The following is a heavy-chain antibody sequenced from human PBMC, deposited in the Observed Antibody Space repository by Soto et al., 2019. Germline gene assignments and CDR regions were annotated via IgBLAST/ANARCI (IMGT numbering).Heavy chain of an antibody. Sequence: PGESLKISCKGSGYSFTSYWISWVRQMPGKGLEWMGRIDPSDSYTNYSPSFQGHVTISADKSISTAYLQWSSLKASDTAMYYCARHSNDFWSGYDYGMDVWGQGTTVTV. V-gene: IGHV5-10-1*01. J-gene: IGHJ6*02. CDR1: GYSFTSYW. D-gene: IGHD3-3*01. CDR2: IDPSDSYT. CDR3: ARHSNDFWSGYDYGMDV.